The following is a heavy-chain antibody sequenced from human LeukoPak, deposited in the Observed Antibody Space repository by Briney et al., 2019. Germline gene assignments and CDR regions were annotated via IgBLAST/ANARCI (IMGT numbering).Heavy chain of an antibody. CDR3: ARDKVVVVPAAGYYYMDV. D-gene: IGHD2-2*01. V-gene: IGHV1-2*02. CDR1: GYTFTGYY. Sequence: GASVKVSCKASGYTFTGYYMHWVRQAPGQGLEWMGWINPNSGGTNYAQKFQGRVTMTRDTSISTAYMELSRLRSDDTAVYYCARDKVVVVPAAGYYYMDVWGKGTTVIVSS. CDR2: INPNSGGT. J-gene: IGHJ6*03.